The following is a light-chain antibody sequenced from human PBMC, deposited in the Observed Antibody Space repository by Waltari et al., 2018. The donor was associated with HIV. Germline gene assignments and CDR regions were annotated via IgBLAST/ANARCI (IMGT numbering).Light chain of an antibody. J-gene: IGLJ3*02. CDR2: EVS. CDR3: ISYISSSSPV. CDR1: SFDIYGYNF. Sequence: QSALTQPASVSGYPGQLITISCTGTSFDIYGYNFVSWLHHHPGKAPTVIIYEVSNRPSWVSDRFSSSKSGNTAALTISGLQPEDEAEYFCISYISSSSPVFGGGTKLTVL. V-gene: IGLV2-14*01.